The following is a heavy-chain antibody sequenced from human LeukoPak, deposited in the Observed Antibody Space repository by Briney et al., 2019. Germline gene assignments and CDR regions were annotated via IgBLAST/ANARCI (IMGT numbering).Heavy chain of an antibody. J-gene: IGHJ6*03. CDR2: IIPIFGTA. Sequence: ASVKVSCKASGGTFSSYAISWVRQAPGQGLEWMGGIIPIFGTANYAQKFQGRVTITADESTSTAYMELSSLRSEDTAVYYCARPALYYDFWSGLDYYYYMDVWGEGTTVTVSS. V-gene: IGHV1-69*13. D-gene: IGHD3-3*01. CDR1: GGTFSSYA. CDR3: ARPALYYDFWSGLDYYYYMDV.